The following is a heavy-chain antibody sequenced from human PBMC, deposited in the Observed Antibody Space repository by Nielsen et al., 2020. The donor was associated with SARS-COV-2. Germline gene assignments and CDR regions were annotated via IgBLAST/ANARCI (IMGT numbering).Heavy chain of an antibody. V-gene: IGHV4-59*08. CDR1: GGSISSYY. J-gene: IGHJ4*02. CDR3: ARLNGDYAVGYYFDY. D-gene: IGHD4-17*01. Sequence: SETLSLTCTVSGGSISSYYWSWIRQPPGKGLEWIGYIYYSGSTNYNPSLKSRVTISVDTSKNQFSLKLSSVTAADTGVHYCARLNGDYAVGYYFDYWAREPWSPSPQ. CDR2: IYYSGST.